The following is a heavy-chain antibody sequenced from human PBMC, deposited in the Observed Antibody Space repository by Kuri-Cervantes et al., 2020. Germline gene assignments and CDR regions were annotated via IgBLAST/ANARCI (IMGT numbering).Heavy chain of an antibody. V-gene: IGHV1-58*01. D-gene: IGHD3-10*01. Sequence: SVKVSCKASGFTFTNSAVQWVRQARGQRLEWIGWIVVGSGNTNYAQKFQERITITRDMSTSTAYMELSSLRSEDTAVYYCAKARITMVQGVTVDAFDIWGQGTMVTVSS. CDR2: IVVGSGNT. CDR3: AKARITMVQGVTVDAFDI. J-gene: IGHJ3*02. CDR1: GFTFTNSA.